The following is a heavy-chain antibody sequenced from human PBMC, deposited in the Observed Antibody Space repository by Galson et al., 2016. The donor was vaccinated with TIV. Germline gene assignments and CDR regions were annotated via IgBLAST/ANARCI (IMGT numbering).Heavy chain of an antibody. CDR2: IYTSGST. Sequence: IYTSGSTDYNHSLKSRVTMSLDTSKSQLSLRLTSVTAADTAVYYCARDGGSGTFYNVGTYWGPGTLVTVSS. V-gene: IGHV4-4*07. D-gene: IGHD3-10*01. J-gene: IGHJ4*02. CDR3: ARDGGSGTFYNVGTY.